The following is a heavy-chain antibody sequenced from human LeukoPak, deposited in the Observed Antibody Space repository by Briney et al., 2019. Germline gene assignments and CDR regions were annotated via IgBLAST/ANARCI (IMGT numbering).Heavy chain of an antibody. CDR3: AKDRPTWPIDY. Sequence: GGSLRLSCAASGFTFSDYWMSWVRQAPGKGLEWVANIKSDESERFYMDSVKGRFTISRDNAKNSVYLQMSSLRVEDTGVYYCAKDRPTWPIDYWGQGTLVTVSS. D-gene: IGHD5-12*01. CDR2: IKSDESER. V-gene: IGHV3-7*01. CDR1: GFTFSDYW. J-gene: IGHJ4*02.